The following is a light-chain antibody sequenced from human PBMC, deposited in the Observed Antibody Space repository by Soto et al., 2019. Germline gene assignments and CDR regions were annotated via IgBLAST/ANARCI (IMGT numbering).Light chain of an antibody. CDR1: QGISSY. V-gene: IGKV1-9*01. CDR2: AAS. CDR3: QQLNSYPLT. J-gene: IGKJ4*01. Sequence: IQLTQSPSSLSASVGDRVTITCRASQGISSYLAWYQQKPGKAPKLLIYAASILQSGVPSRFSGSGSGTDFTLTISSLQPEDFAIYYCQQLNSYPLTFGGGTKVDIK.